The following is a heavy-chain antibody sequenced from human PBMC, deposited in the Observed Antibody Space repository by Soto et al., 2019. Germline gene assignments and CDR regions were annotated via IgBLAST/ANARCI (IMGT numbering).Heavy chain of an antibody. Sequence: ASVKVSCKASGYTFTSYDINWVRQANEQGLEWMGWMNPNSGNTGYAQKFQGRVTMTRNTSISTAYMELSSLRSEDTAVYYCARGWGDILTGYTDAFDIWGQGTMVTVSS. CDR3: ARGWGDILTGYTDAFDI. V-gene: IGHV1-8*01. D-gene: IGHD3-9*01. CDR2: MNPNSGNT. CDR1: GYTFTSYD. J-gene: IGHJ3*02.